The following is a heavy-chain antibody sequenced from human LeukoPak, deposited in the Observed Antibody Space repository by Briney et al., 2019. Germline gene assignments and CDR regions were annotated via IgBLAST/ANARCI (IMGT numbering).Heavy chain of an antibody. Sequence: SETLSLTCAVYGGSFSGYYWSWIRHPLGKGLEWIGEINHSGSTNYNPSLKSRVTMSVDTSNNQFSLKLSSVTAADTAVYYCARSNYVWGSYRPRQSDAFDIWGQGTMVTVSS. V-gene: IGHV4-34*01. D-gene: IGHD3-16*02. CDR2: INHSGST. CDR3: ARSNYVWGSYRPRQSDAFDI. CDR1: GGSFSGYY. J-gene: IGHJ3*02.